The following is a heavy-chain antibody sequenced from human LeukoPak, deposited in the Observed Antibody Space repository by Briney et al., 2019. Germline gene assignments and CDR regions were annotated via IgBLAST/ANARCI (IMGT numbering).Heavy chain of an antibody. J-gene: IGHJ6*02. CDR2: IKQDGSEK. V-gene: IGHV3-7*05. D-gene: IGHD6-19*01. CDR1: GFTFSSYW. CDR3: ARVDSSGWYYADYYYYGMDV. Sequence: GGSLRLSCAASGFTFSSYWMSWVRQAPGKGLEWVANIKQDGSEKYYVDSVKGRFTIPRDNAKNSLYLQMNSLRAEDTAVYYCARVDSSGWYYADYYYYGMDVWGQGTTVTVSS.